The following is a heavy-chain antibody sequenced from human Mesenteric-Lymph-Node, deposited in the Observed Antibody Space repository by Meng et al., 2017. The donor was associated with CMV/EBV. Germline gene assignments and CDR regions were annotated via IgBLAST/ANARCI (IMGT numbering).Heavy chain of an antibody. CDR2: IFQSGST. CDR1: GGSISSGGYD. CDR3: ARVPIRDYYYGMDV. J-gene: IGHJ6*02. V-gene: IGHV4-31*03. Sequence: SETLSLTCTVSGGSISSGGYDWSWIRQHPGKGLEWIDNIFQSGSTYYNPSLKSRVTISVDTSKNQFSLKLSSVTAADTAVYYCARVPIRDYYYGMDVWGQGTTVTVSS.